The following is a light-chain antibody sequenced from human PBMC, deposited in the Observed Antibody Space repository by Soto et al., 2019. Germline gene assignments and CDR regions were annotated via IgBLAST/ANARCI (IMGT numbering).Light chain of an antibody. J-gene: IGKJ1*01. Sequence: DKQMTHSPSALSAYVGDRVTITCRASQSISSYLNWYQQKPGKAPKLLIYAASSLQSGVPSRFSGSGSGTDFTLTISSLQPEDFATYYCQQSYSTSTWTSGQGTNVDIK. CDR1: QSISSY. V-gene: IGKV1-39*01. CDR2: AAS. CDR3: QQSYSTSTWT.